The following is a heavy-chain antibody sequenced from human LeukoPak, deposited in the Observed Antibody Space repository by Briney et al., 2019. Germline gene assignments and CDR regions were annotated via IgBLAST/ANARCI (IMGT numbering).Heavy chain of an antibody. Sequence: PGGSLRLSCAASGFTVSSNYMNWVRQAPGKGLEWVSSISSSSSNIYYADSVKGRLAISRDNAKNSLYLQMNSLGAEDTAVYYCASGSSARWYFDYWGQGTLVTVSS. D-gene: IGHD5-18*01. CDR1: GFTVSSNY. V-gene: IGHV3-21*01. J-gene: IGHJ4*02. CDR2: ISSSSSNI. CDR3: ASGSSARWYFDY.